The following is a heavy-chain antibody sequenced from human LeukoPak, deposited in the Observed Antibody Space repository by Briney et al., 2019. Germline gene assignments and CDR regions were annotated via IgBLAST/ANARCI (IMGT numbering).Heavy chain of an antibody. D-gene: IGHD3-22*01. CDR3: ARVMAYYYDSSGYRFDY. V-gene: IGHV3-48*03. CDR2: ISSSGSTI. J-gene: IGHJ4*02. Sequence: GGSLRLSCAASGFTFSSYEMNWVRQAPGKGLEWVSYISSSGSTIYYADSVKGRFTISRDSAKNSLYLQMNSLRAEDTAVYYCARVMAYYYDSSGYRFDYWGQGTLVTVSS. CDR1: GFTFSSYE.